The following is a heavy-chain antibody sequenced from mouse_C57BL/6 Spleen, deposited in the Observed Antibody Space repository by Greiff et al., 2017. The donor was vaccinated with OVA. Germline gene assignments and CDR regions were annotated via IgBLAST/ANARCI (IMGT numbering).Heavy chain of an antibody. J-gene: IGHJ4*01. V-gene: IGHV1-69*01. CDR2: IDPSDSYT. CDR1: GYTFTSYW. Sequence: QVQLQQPGAELVMPGASVKLSCKASGYTFTSYWMHWVQQRPGQGLEWIGEIDPSDSYTNYNQKFKGKSTLTVDKSSSTAYMQLSSLTSEDSAVYYCARPHYYGSSYRYAMDYWGQGTSVTVSS. CDR3: ARPHYYGSSYRYAMDY. D-gene: IGHD1-1*01.